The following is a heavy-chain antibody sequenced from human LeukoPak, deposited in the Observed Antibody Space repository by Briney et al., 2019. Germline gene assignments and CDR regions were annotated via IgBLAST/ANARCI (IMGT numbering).Heavy chain of an antibody. V-gene: IGHV3-11*01. CDR1: GLTLSDNY. J-gene: IGHJ4*02. CDR3: ARAIGSSSCLDY. Sequence: GGSLRLSCSSSGLTLSDNYMSWIRQAPGKGLEWVAYIIKRSSATVYAASVQGRFTISRDDATNSLFLQIHSLRADDTAVYYCARAIGSSSCLDYWGQGTLVTVSS. CDR2: IIKRSSAT. D-gene: IGHD6-6*01.